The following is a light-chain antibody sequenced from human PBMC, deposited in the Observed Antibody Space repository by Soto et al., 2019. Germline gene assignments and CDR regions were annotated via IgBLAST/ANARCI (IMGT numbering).Light chain of an antibody. J-gene: IGKJ5*01. V-gene: IGKV3-11*01. CDR1: QSVSSY. Sequence: EIVLTQSPATLSLSPGERATLSCRASQSVSSYLAWYQQKPGQAPRLLIYDASNRATGISARFSGSGSGTDFTLTISSLEPEDFAVYYCQQYGSSITFGQGTRLEIK. CDR3: QQYGSSIT. CDR2: DAS.